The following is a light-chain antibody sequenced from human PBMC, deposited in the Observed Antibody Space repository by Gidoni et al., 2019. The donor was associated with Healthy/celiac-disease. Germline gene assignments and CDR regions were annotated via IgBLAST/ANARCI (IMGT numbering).Light chain of an antibody. CDR3: QQSYSTPQGT. Sequence: DIQMTQSPSSLSASVGDRVTIPCRASQSISSYLNWYQQKPGKAPKLLIYAASSLQSGVPSRFSGSGSGTDFTLNISSLQPEDFATYDCQQSYSTPQGTFGQGTKVEIK. V-gene: IGKV1-39*01. CDR2: AAS. J-gene: IGKJ1*01. CDR1: QSISSY.